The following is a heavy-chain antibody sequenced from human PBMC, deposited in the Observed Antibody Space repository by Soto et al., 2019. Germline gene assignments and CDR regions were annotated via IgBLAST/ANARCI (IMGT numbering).Heavy chain of an antibody. D-gene: IGHD2-21*02. CDR1: GFTFRSYS. V-gene: IGHV3-21*01. Sequence: GGSLRLSCAASGFTFRSYSMSWVRQAPGKGLEWVSYISTTSSYIYYADSVKGRFTISRDNAENSLYLQMNSLSAEDTAVYYCARNCGGDCSKWFDPWGQGTLVTVSS. CDR3: ARNCGGDCSKWFDP. CDR2: ISTTSSYI. J-gene: IGHJ5*02.